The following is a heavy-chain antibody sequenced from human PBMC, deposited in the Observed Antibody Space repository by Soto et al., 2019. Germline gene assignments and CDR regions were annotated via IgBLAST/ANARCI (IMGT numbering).Heavy chain of an antibody. J-gene: IGHJ5*02. CDR1: GFSISSGYF. D-gene: IGHD3-22*01. CDR3: ARDSSGYYRFDP. V-gene: IGHV4-38-2*02. CDR2: IYHSGTT. Sequence: SETLSLTCAVSGFSISSGYFWGWIRQPPGKGPEWLGSIYHSGTTYYNPSVKGRVTISVDTSKNQFSLKMSSVTAADTAVYYCARDSSGYYRFDPWGQGTLVTVSS.